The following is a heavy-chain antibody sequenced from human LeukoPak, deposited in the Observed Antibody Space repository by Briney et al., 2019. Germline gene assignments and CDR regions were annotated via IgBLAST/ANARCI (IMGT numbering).Heavy chain of an antibody. D-gene: IGHD5-24*01. CDR2: ISAGGSNI. V-gene: IGHV3-23*01. CDR3: ARSERSVDY. J-gene: IGHJ4*02. Sequence: ETGGSLRLSCAASGFTFSSYAIHWVRQAPGKGLEWVSFISAGGSNIYYADSVKGRFTVSRDSSKNTLYLQMNSLRAEDTAVYHCARSERSVDYWGQGTLVTVSS. CDR1: GFTFSSYA.